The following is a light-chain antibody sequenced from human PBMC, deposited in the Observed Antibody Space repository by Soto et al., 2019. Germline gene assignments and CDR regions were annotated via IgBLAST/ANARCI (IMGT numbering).Light chain of an antibody. CDR3: QHYVERSPIT. CDR2: GAS. Sequence: EIVLTQSPGTLSLSPGERATLSCRASQSVSSNFLAWYQQKPGQAPRLLISGASSRATGIPDRFSGSGSGTDFTLTISRLEPEDFALYYCQHYVERSPITFGQGTRLEIK. CDR1: QSVSSNF. V-gene: IGKV3-20*01. J-gene: IGKJ5*01.